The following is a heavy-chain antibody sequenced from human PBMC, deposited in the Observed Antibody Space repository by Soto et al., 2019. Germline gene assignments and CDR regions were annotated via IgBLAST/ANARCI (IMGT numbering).Heavy chain of an antibody. CDR1: GGTFSSYA. D-gene: IGHD1-7*01. V-gene: IGHV1-69*06. CDR3: ARTRPRLTGTTYYFDY. J-gene: IGHJ4*02. Sequence: QVQLVQSGAEVKKPGSSVKVSCKASGGTFSSYAISWVRQAPGQGLEWMGGIIPIFGTANYAQKFQGRVTITADKCTRTAYMELNRLRSEDTAVYYCARTRPRLTGTTYYFDYWGQGNLVTVSS. CDR2: IIPIFGTA.